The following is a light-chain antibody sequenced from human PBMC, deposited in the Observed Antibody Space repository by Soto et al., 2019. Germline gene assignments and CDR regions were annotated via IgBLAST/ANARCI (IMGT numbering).Light chain of an antibody. CDR3: QQYESYPMT. CDR1: QSISSW. J-gene: IGKJ4*01. Sequence: DSQMTQYPSTLSASVGDRVTITCRASQSISSWLAGYQQKPGKAPKLLISKASTLQSGVPPRFSGSGSGTEFTLIISGLQPDDFATYYCQQYESYPMTFGGGTKVEIK. V-gene: IGKV1-5*03. CDR2: KAS.